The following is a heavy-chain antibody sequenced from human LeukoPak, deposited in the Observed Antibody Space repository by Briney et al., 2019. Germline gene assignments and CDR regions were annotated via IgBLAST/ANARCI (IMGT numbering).Heavy chain of an antibody. D-gene: IGHD6-13*01. V-gene: IGHV1-3*01. CDR2: INAGNGNT. J-gene: IGHJ4*02. Sequence: GASVKVSCKASGYTFTSYAMHWVRQAPGQRLEWMGWINAGNGNTKYSQKFQGRVTITRDTSASTAYMELSSLRSEDTAVYHCARGYSSSSWLLGFDYWGQGTLVTVSS. CDR3: ARGYSSSSWLLGFDY. CDR1: GYTFTSYA.